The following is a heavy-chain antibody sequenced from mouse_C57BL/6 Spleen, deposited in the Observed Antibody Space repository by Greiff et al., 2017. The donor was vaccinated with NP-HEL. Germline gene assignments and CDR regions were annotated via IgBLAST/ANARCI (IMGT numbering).Heavy chain of an antibody. D-gene: IGHD1-1*01. V-gene: IGHV1-82*01. Sequence: VQLQQSGPELVKPGASVKISCKASGYAFSSSWMNWVKQRPGKGLEWIGRIYPGDGDTNYNGKFKGKATLTADKSSSTAYMQLSSLTSEDSAVYFCARYYYGLWYFDVWGTGTTVTVSS. J-gene: IGHJ1*03. CDR3: ARYYYGLWYFDV. CDR1: GYAFSSSW. CDR2: IYPGDGDT.